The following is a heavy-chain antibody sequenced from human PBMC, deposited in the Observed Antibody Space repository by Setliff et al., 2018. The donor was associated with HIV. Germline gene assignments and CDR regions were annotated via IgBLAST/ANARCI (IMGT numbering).Heavy chain of an antibody. Sequence: ESLKISCKGSGYSFTSYWIGWVRQMPGKGLEWMGIISPGDSAIRYSPSFQGQVSISADTSITTAYLQWSSLKASDTAMYYCTRRRRAPGTGDLEAYWGQGTLVTVSS. CDR3: TRRRRAPGTGDLEAY. J-gene: IGHJ4*02. CDR2: ISPGDSAI. V-gene: IGHV5-51*01. CDR1: GYSFTSYW. D-gene: IGHD3-3*01.